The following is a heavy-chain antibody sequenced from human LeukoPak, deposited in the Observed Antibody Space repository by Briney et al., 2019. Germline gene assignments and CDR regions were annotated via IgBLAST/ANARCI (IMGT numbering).Heavy chain of an antibody. J-gene: IGHJ1*01. Sequence: GGTLRLSCAASGFTYSSHGMNWVRQAPGKGLEWVSGISPSGGITYYTDSVKGRFTISRDNSKNTQSLQMNSLRAEDTAVYYCAKDDDWGRYKHWGQGTLVTVSS. CDR2: ISPSGGIT. V-gene: IGHV3-23*01. CDR1: GFTYSSHG. CDR3: AKDDDWGRYKH. D-gene: IGHD3-16*01.